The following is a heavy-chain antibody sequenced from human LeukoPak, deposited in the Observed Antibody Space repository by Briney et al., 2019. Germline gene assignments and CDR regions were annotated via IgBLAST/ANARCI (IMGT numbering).Heavy chain of an antibody. CDR2: IKQDGSEK. V-gene: IGHV3-7*01. Sequence: PGGSLRLSCAASGFTFSSYWISWVRQAPGKGLEWVANIKQDGSEKYYVDSVKGRFTISRDNAKNSLYLQMNSLRAEDTAVYYCARGKLWFGECLDYWGQGTLVTVSS. CDR1: GFTFSSYW. CDR3: ARGKLWFGECLDY. D-gene: IGHD3-10*01. J-gene: IGHJ4*02.